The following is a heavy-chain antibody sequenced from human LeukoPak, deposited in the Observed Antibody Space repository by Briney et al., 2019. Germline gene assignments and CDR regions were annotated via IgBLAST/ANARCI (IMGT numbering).Heavy chain of an antibody. D-gene: IGHD3-3*01. CDR2: IKSKTDGGTT. V-gene: IGHV3-15*01. J-gene: IGHJ4*02. Sequence: GGSLRLSCAASGFTFSNAWMSWVRQAPGKGLEWVGRIKSKTDGGTTDYAAPVKGRFTISRDDSKNTLYLQMNSLKPEDTAVYYCTSRTYYDFWSGYPGPFDYWGQGTLVTVSS. CDR1: GFTFSNAW. CDR3: TSRTYYDFWSGYPGPFDY.